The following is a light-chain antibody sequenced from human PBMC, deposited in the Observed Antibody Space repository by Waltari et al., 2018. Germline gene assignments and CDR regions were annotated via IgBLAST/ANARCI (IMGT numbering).Light chain of an antibody. CDR3: SSYAGSNNYV. J-gene: IGLJ1*01. Sequence: QSALTQPPSASGSPGQSVTISCTGTSSDDGGYNYVSWYQQPPGKAPKLMIYEVSKRPSGVPVRFSGSKSGNTASLTVSGLQAEDEADYYCSSYAGSNNYVFGTGTKVTVL. V-gene: IGLV2-8*01. CDR1: SSDDGGYNY. CDR2: EVS.